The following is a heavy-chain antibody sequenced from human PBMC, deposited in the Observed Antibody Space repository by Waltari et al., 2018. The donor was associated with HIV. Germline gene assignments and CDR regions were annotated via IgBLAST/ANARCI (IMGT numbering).Heavy chain of an antibody. Sequence: EVQLVESGGGLVQPGGSLRLSCAALGFTFSTFWLLAVRQTPGKGLVWVSGINSDGSSTTYADSVKGRFTISRDNPKNTLYLQMSSLRAEDTAVYFCARGRYYGMDVWGQGTTVTVSS. CDR2: INSDGSST. CDR1: GFTFSTFW. CDR3: ARGRYYGMDV. J-gene: IGHJ6*02. V-gene: IGHV3-74*01.